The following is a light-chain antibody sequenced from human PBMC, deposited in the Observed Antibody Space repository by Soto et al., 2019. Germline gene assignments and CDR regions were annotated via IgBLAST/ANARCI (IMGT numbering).Light chain of an antibody. CDR1: QGISSY. CDR3: QQSYSTPIT. J-gene: IGKJ5*01. Sequence: IKVTQSPSVLSASVGDRVTITCRASQGISSYLAWYQQKPGKAPKLLIYAASTLQSGVPSRFSGSGSGTEFTLTISSLQPEDFATYYCQQSYSTPITFGQGTRLEIK. V-gene: IGKV1-9*01. CDR2: AAS.